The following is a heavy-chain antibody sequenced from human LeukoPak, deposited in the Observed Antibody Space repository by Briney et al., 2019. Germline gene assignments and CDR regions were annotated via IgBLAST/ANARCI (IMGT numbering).Heavy chain of an antibody. CDR3: ARGGGSSWYGYYYYMDV. D-gene: IGHD6-13*01. J-gene: IGHJ6*03. CDR1: GGSISSGSYY. Sequence: SETLSLTCTVSGGSISSGSYYWSWIRQPAGKGLEWIGRIYTSGSTNYNPSLKSRVTIPVDTSKNQFSLKLSSVTAADTAVYYCARGGGSSWYGYYYYMDVWGKGTTVTVSS. V-gene: IGHV4-61*02. CDR2: IYTSGST.